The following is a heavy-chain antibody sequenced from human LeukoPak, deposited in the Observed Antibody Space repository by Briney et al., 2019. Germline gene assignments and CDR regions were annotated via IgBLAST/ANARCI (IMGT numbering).Heavy chain of an antibody. CDR3: AHTTALTGTWGN. J-gene: IGHJ4*02. D-gene: IGHD6-19*01. V-gene: IGHV2-5*02. CDR2: IYWDDDK. CDR1: GFSLSTSGVG. Sequence: ESGPTLVNPTQTLTLTCTFSGFSLSTSGVGVGCFRQPPGKALEWLALIYWDDDKRYSPSLKSRLSITKDTSKNQVVLTMTNMDPVDTATYYCAHTTALTGTWGNWGQGTLVTVSS.